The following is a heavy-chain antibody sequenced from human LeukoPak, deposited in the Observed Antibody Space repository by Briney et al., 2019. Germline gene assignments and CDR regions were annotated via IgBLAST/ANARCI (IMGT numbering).Heavy chain of an antibody. J-gene: IGHJ6*04. CDR3: ATTKKEMATIIYLVDV. V-gene: IGHV1-2*02. CDR2: INPNSGGT. Sequence: ASVKVSCKASGYTFTGYYMHWVRQAPGQGLEWMGWINPNSGGTNYAQKFQGRVTMTRDTSISTAYMELSRLRSDDTAVYYCATTKKEMATIIYLVDVWGKGTTVTVSS. CDR1: GYTFTGYY. D-gene: IGHD5-24*01.